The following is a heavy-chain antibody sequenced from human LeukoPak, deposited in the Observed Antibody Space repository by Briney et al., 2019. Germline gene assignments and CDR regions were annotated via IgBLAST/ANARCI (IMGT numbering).Heavy chain of an antibody. CDR2: ISSNGGST. D-gene: IGHD3-9*01. Sequence: GGSLRLSYAASGFTFSSYAMHWVRQPPGKGLEYVSGISSNGGSTYYANSVKGRFTISRDNSKNTVYLQMGSLRAEDMAVYYCARGNTLTGYSRYWGQGTLVTVSS. CDR3: ARGNTLTGYSRY. J-gene: IGHJ4*02. CDR1: GFTFSSYA. V-gene: IGHV3-64*01.